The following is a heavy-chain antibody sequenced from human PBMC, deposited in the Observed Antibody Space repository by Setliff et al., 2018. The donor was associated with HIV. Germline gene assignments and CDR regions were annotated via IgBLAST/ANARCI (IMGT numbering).Heavy chain of an antibody. CDR1: GGSISSYY. D-gene: IGHD3-3*01. CDR3: ARSPPTTFWSGYTYYYYMDV. Sequence: LSLTCTVSGGSISSYYWSWIRQPPGKGLEWIGYVYTSETTNYNPSLKSRVTVSVDMSKNQFSLELSSVTAADTAVYYCARSPPTTFWSGYTYYYYMDVWGKGTTVTVSS. CDR2: VYTSETT. J-gene: IGHJ6*03. V-gene: IGHV4-59*01.